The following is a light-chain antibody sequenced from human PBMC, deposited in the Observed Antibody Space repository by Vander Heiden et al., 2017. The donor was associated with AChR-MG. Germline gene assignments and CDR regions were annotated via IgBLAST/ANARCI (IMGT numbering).Light chain of an antibody. J-gene: IGKJ2*01. CDR2: DAS. V-gene: IGKV1-33*01. CDR3: QQHDYLPFT. Sequence: DIQLTHSPTSLSASVGDRVTITCQASQDIRNSLNWYQHKPGKAPKLLIYDASNLETGDASRFSGGGFGTEFTLTISSLQPEDVATYYCQQHDYLPFTFGQGTKLEI. CDR1: QDIRNS.